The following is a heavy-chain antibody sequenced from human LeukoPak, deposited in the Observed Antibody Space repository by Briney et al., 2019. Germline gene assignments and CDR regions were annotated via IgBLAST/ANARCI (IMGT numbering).Heavy chain of an antibody. V-gene: IGHV4-31*03. J-gene: IGHJ4*02. CDR1: GGSISSGGYY. CDR3: ARSRIIVGAFFDY. CDR2: IYYSGST. D-gene: IGHD1-26*01. Sequence: SQTLSLTCTVSGGSISSGGYYWSWIRQHPGKGLVWIGYIYYSGSTYYNPSRKSRVTISVDTSTIQFSLKLGSVAAADAAVYYCARSRIIVGAFFDYWGQGTLVTVSS.